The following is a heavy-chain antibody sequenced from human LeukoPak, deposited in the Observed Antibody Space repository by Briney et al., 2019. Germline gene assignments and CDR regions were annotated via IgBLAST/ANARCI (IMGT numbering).Heavy chain of an antibody. V-gene: IGHV3-21*03. CDR3: TTDSVAGRHYYYGMDV. CDR2: ITRSSDI. D-gene: IGHD6-19*01. Sequence: GGSLRLSCAASGFTFSTYNMNWVRQAPGKGLEWVSSITRSSDIYYTDSVKGRFTISRDNAKNSLYLQMNSLRAEDTAVYYCTTDSVAGRHYYYGMDVWGQGTTVTVSS. CDR1: GFTFSTYN. J-gene: IGHJ6*02.